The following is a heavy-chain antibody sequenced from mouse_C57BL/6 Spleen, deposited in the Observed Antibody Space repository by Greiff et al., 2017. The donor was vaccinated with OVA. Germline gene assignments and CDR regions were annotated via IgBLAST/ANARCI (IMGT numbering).Heavy chain of an antibody. Sequence: EVTVVESGGDLVKPGGSLKLSCAASGFTFSSYGMSWVRQTPDKRLEWVATISSGVSYTYYPDSVKGRFTISRDNAKNTLYLQRSSLKSEDTAMYYCAPLEGDAMDYWGQGTSVTVSS. V-gene: IGHV5-6*01. J-gene: IGHJ4*01. CDR2: ISSGVSYT. CDR3: APLEGDAMDY. CDR1: GFTFSSYG.